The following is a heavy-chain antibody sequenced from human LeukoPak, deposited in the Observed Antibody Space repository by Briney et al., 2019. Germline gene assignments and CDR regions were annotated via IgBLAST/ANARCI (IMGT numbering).Heavy chain of an antibody. CDR2: INPNSGGT. D-gene: IGHD3-3*01. Sequence: ASVKVSCKASGYTFTGYYMHWVRQAPGQGLEWMGWINPNSGGTNYAQKFQGRVTMTRDTSISTAYMELSRLRSDDTAVYYCARGGLGATIFGVYNWFDPWGQGTLVTVSS. CDR3: ARGGLGATIFGVYNWFDP. V-gene: IGHV1-2*02. CDR1: GYTFTGYY. J-gene: IGHJ5*02.